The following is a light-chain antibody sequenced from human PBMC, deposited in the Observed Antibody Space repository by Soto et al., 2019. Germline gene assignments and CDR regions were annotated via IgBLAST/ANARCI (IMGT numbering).Light chain of an antibody. CDR1: QGISSY. J-gene: IGKJ1*01. V-gene: IGKV1-9*01. CDR3: QQLNSYPRT. CDR2: AAS. Sequence: DIPLTPSPSSLSASVGVRVTITCRASQGISSYLAWYQQKPGKAPKLLIYAASTLQSGVPSRFSGSGFGTVFTLTISSLQPEDFATYYCQQLNSYPRTFGQGTKVDIK.